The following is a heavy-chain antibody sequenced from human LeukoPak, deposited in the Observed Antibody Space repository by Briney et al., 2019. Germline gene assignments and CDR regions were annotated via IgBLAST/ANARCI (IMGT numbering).Heavy chain of an antibody. Sequence: GESLKISCKGSGYTFTSYWIGWVRQMPGKGLEWMGVIYPSDSDTRYSPSFQGQVTISADKSIGTAYLQWSSLRDSDTAIYYCTREYSTSSPGYWGQGTLVTVSS. CDR2: IYPSDSDT. CDR1: GYTFTSYW. CDR3: TREYSTSSPGY. V-gene: IGHV5-51*01. J-gene: IGHJ4*02. D-gene: IGHD6-6*01.